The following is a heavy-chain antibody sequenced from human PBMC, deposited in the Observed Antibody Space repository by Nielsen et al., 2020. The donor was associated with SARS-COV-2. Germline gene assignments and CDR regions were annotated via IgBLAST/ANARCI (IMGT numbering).Heavy chain of an antibody. V-gene: IGHV3-9*01. CDR3: AKDLYLNIAAAGTGD. J-gene: IGHJ4*02. CDR2: ISWNSGSI. CDR1: GFTFDDYA. Sequence: SLKISCAASGFTFDDYAMHWVRQAPGKGLEWVSGISWNSGSIGYADSVKGRFTISRDNAKNSLYLQMNSLRAEDTAVYYCAKDLYLNIAAAGTGDWGQGTLVTVSS. D-gene: IGHD6-13*01.